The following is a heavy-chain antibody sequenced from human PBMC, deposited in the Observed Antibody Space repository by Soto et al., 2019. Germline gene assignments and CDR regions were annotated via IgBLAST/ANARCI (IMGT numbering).Heavy chain of an antibody. V-gene: IGHV1-18*01. CDR2: ISAYNGNT. D-gene: IGHD5-18*01. CDR3: PSSLLVGYGLEGESD. J-gene: IGHJ4*02. CDR1: GYTFTSYG. Sequence: QVQLVQSGAEVKKPGASVKVSCKASGYTFTSYGISWVRQAPGQGLEWMGWISAYNGNTNYAQKLQGRVTTTTDTSTSTAYMELRSLRSDDTAVYYCPSSLLVGYGLEGESDWGQGTLVTVSS.